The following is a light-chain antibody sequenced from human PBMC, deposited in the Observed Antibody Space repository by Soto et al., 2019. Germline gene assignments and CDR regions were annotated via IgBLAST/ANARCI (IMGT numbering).Light chain of an antibody. CDR3: QQYGSSPFT. CDR1: QSVSSNY. V-gene: IGKV3-20*01. J-gene: IGKJ3*01. Sequence: IVLTQSPGTLSLSPGERATLSCRASQSVSSNYLAWYQHKPGQAPRLLIYGASSRATGIPDRFSGSGSGTDFTLTISRLEPEDFAVYYCQQYGSSPFTFGPGTKVDIK. CDR2: GAS.